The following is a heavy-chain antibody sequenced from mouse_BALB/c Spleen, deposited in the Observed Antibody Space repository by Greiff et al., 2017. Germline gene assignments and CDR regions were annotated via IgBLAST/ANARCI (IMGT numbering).Heavy chain of an antibody. CDR2: ISSGGST. CDR3: ARGGLPHFDY. CDR1: GFTFSSYA. D-gene: IGHD2-10*01. J-gene: IGHJ2*01. V-gene: IGHV5-6-5*01. Sequence: EVKLVESGGGLVKPGGSLKLSCAASGFTFSSYAMSWVRQTPEKRLEWVASISSGGSTYYPDSVKGRFTISRDNARNNLYLQMSSLRSEDTAMYYCARGGLPHFDYWGQGTTLTVSS.